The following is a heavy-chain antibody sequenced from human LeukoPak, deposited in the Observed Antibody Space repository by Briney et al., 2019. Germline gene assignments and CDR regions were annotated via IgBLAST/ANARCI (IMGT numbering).Heavy chain of an antibody. J-gene: IGHJ5*02. CDR2: IYYSGST. CDR3: ARDMVDRDMVKSLGWFDP. D-gene: IGHD5-18*01. CDR1: GGSISNYY. V-gene: IGHV4-59*01. Sequence: RTSETLSLTCTVSGGSISNYYWSWIRQPPGKGLEWIGHIYYSGSTNYSPSLKSRVTISLDTSKNQFSLKLSSVAAADTAVYYCARDMVDRDMVKSLGWFDPWGQGTLVTVSS.